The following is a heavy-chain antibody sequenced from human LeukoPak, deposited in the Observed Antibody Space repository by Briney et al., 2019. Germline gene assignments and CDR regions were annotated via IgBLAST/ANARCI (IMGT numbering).Heavy chain of an antibody. CDR1: GYTFTSYG. J-gene: IGHJ5*02. CDR2: ISAYNGNT. V-gene: IGHV1-18*01. CDR3: ARDPSTTVTTSSNWFDP. Sequence: GASVKVSCKASGYTFTSYGISWVRQAPGQGLEWMGWISAYNGNTNYAQKLQGRVTMTTDTSTSTAYMELRSLRSDDTAVYYCARDPSTTVTTSSNWFDPWGQGTLVTVSS. D-gene: IGHD4-11*01.